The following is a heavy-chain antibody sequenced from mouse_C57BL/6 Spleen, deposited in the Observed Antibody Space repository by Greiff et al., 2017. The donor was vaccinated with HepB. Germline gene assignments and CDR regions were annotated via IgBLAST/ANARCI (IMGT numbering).Heavy chain of an antibody. V-gene: IGHV14-4*01. CDR3: TTTGRRYFDV. J-gene: IGHJ1*03. CDR1: GFNIKDDY. D-gene: IGHD1-1*01. Sequence: EVQLQQSGAELVRPGASVKLSCTASGFNIKDDYMHWVKQRPEQGLEWIGWIDPENGDTEYASKFQGKATITADTSSNTAYLQLSSLTSEDTAVYYCTTTGRRYFDVWGTGTTVTVSS. CDR2: IDPENGDT.